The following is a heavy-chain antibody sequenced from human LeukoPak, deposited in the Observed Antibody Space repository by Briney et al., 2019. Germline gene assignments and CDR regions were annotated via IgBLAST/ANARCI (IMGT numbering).Heavy chain of an antibody. V-gene: IGHV4-34*01. CDR2: INHSGST. CDR3: ARGPQANSSRRSAHRGWFEP. Sequence: KSSETLSLTCAVYGGSFSGYYWSWIRQPPGKGLEWIGEINHSGSTNYNPSLKSRVTISVDTSKNQFSLKLSSVTAADTAVYYCARGPQANSSRRSAHRGWFEPWGQGTLVT. CDR1: GGSFSGYY. D-gene: IGHD6-13*01. J-gene: IGHJ5*02.